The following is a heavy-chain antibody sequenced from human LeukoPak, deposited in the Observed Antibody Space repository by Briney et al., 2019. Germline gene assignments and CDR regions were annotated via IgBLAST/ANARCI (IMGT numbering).Heavy chain of an antibody. V-gene: IGHV4-4*09. CDR2: TYTSGIT. CDR1: GDSISSYY. D-gene: IGHD1-26*01. Sequence: SETLSLTCTVSGDSISSYYWSWIRQPPGKGLEWIGYTYTSGITNYNPSLKSRVTISEDTSKNQFSLKLSSVTAADTAVYYCARVWEQYYYYMDVWGKGTTVTVSS. J-gene: IGHJ6*03. CDR3: ARVWEQYYYYMDV.